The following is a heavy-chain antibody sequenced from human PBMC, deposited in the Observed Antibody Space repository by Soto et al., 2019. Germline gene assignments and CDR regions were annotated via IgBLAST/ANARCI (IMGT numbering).Heavy chain of an antibody. J-gene: IGHJ4*02. Sequence: VKLVQSGAEVKKPGASVKVSCKASGYTFTSYGISWVRQAPGQGLEWMGWISAYNGNTNYAQKLQGRVTMTKDTSTSAADMELRSLRSDDTAVYYCAGLGSGSYWVGNYWGQGTLVTVSS. CDR3: AGLGSGSYWVGNY. D-gene: IGHD3-10*01. CDR1: GYTFTSYG. V-gene: IGHV1-18*01. CDR2: ISAYNGNT.